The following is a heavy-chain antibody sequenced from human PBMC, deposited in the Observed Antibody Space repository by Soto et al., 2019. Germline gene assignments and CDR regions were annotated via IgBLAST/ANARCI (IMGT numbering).Heavy chain of an antibody. D-gene: IGHD3-16*01. Sequence: SETLSLTCTVAGDSLSYYYLSWIRQPPGKGLEWIGYVYYDGSTNYNPSLESRVTMSIDTSKNQFSLKLSSVIAADTAVYYCVSYDRQWGLYALDYWGQGTLVTVSS. CDR2: VYYDGST. V-gene: IGHV4-59*01. CDR1: GDSLSYYY. CDR3: VSYDRQWGLYALDY. J-gene: IGHJ4*02.